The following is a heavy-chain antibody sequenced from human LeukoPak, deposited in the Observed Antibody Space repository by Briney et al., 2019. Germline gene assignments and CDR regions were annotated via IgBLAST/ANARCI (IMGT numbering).Heavy chain of an antibody. J-gene: IGHJ6*02. CDR3: ARDNRLYSSSWYGGYYYYYYGMDV. D-gene: IGHD6-13*01. CDR1: GGSISSYY. Sequence: KASETLSLTCTVSGGSISSYYWSWIRQPPGKGLEWIGYIYYSGSTNYNPSLKSRVTISVDTSKNQFSLKLSSVTAADTAVYYCARDNRLYSSSWYGGYYYYYYGMDVWGQGTTVTVSS. CDR2: IYYSGST. V-gene: IGHV4-59*01.